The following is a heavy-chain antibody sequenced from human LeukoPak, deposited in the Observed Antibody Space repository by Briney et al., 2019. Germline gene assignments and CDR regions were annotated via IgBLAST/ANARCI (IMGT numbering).Heavy chain of an antibody. V-gene: IGHV1-18*01. J-gene: IGHJ5*02. Sequence: ASVKVSFKASGYTFSDYTFTNYGISWVRQAPGQGLEWMGWISAYNGNTNYAQKLQGRVTMTTDTSTSTAYMELRSLRSDDTAVYYCARDRGGLRYFDWLSWFDPWGQGTLVTVSS. CDR3: ARDRGGLRYFDWLSWFDP. CDR2: ISAYNGNT. D-gene: IGHD3-9*01. CDR1: GYTFSDYTFTNYG.